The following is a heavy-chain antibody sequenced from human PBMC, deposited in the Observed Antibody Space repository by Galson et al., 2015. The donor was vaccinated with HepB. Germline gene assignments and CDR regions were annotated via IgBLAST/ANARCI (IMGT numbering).Heavy chain of an antibody. Sequence: SVKVSCKVSGYTLTELSMHWVRQAPGKGLEWMGGFDPEDGETIYAQKFQGRVTMTEDTSTDTAYMELSSLRSEDTAVYYCATVPPRDDCNYYYYGMDVWGQGTTVTVSS. J-gene: IGHJ6*02. CDR3: ATVPPRDDCNYYYYGMDV. V-gene: IGHV1-24*01. CDR1: GYTLTELS. D-gene: IGHD2-15*01. CDR2: FDPEDGET.